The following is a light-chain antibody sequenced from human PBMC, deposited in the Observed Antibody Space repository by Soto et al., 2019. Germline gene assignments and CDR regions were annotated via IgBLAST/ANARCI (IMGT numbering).Light chain of an antibody. CDR3: SSYTSSRTSV. Sequence: QSALTQPASVSGTPGQSITISCTGSSSDVGGYKYVSWYQQYPGKAPQLMIYEVSNLPSGVSNLFAGSKSGNTASLTIAGLQAEDEAYYYCSSYTSSRTSVFGGGTKVTVL. J-gene: IGLJ2*01. CDR2: EVS. CDR1: SSDVGGYKY. V-gene: IGLV2-14*01.